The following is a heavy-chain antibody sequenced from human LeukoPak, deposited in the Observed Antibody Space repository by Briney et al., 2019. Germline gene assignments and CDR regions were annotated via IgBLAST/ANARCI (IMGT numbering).Heavy chain of an antibody. D-gene: IGHD6-19*01. Sequence: GESLKISCKGSGYNFNDYWIGWVRQMPGKGLEWVGVVYPGDSQTIYSPSFQGQVTISADKSISTVYLQWTSLKASDTAMYYCALSIAVAGTVTYFDFWGQGTLVTVSS. J-gene: IGHJ4*02. V-gene: IGHV5-51*01. CDR2: VYPGDSQT. CDR3: ALSIAVAGTVTYFDF. CDR1: GYNFNDYW.